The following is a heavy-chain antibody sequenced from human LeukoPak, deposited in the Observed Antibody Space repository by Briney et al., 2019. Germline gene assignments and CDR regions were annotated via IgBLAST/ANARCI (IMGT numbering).Heavy chain of an antibody. CDR3: ARTEMATSPRGYFDF. CDR1: GGSFTNYY. CDR2: MYYSGHS. D-gene: IGHD5-24*01. Sequence: SETLSLTCTVSGGSFTNYYWSWIRQPPGKGLEWICFMYYSGHSNYNPSLQSRVSMSVDTSKRQFSLTLSSVTAADTAVYYCARTEMATSPRGYFDFWSQGTLVTVSS. J-gene: IGHJ4*02. V-gene: IGHV4-59*01.